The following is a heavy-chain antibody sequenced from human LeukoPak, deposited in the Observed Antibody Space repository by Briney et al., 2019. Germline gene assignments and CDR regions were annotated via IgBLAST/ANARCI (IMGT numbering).Heavy chain of an antibody. D-gene: IGHD3-22*01. Sequence: GGSLRLSCAASGFTFSDYYMSWIRQAPGKGLEWVSYISSGGTRYYADSVKGRFTISRDTAKNSLYLQMNTLRAEDTAVYYCARASRYDSSGYYPYYFDYWGQGTLVTVSS. CDR3: ARASRYDSSGYYPYYFDY. V-gene: IGHV3-69-1*01. CDR1: GFTFSDYY. CDR2: ISSGGTR. J-gene: IGHJ4*02.